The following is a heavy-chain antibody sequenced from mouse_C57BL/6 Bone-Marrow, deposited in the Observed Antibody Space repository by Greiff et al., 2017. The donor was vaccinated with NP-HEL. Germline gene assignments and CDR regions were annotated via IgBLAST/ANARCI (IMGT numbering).Heavy chain of an antibody. V-gene: IGHV1-19*01. CDR2: INPYNGGT. D-gene: IGHD2-12*01. Sequence: EVKLQESGPVLVKPGASVKMSCKASGYTFTDYYMNWVKQSHGKSLEWIGVINPYNGGTSYNQKFKGKATLTVDKSSSTAYMELNSLTSEDSAVYYCAIGERRDWYFDVWGTGTTVTVSS. CDR1: GYTFTDYY. J-gene: IGHJ1*03. CDR3: AIGERRDWYFDV.